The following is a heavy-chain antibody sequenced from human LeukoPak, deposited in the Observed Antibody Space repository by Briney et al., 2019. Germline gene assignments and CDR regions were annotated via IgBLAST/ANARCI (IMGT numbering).Heavy chain of an antibody. D-gene: IGHD4-17*01. CDR1: GFTFSSYS. Sequence: GGSLRLSCAASGFTFSSYSMNWVRQAPGKGLEWVSYISSSGSTIYYADSVKGRFTISRDNAKNSLYLQMNSLRAEDTAVYYCARHPDYGDSYYFDYWGQGTLVTVSS. V-gene: IGHV3-48*04. CDR3: ARHPDYGDSYYFDY. J-gene: IGHJ4*02. CDR2: ISSSGSTI.